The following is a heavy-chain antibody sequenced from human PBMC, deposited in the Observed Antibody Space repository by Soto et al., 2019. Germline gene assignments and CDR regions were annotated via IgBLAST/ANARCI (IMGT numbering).Heavy chain of an antibody. CDR2: ISAYNGNT. D-gene: IGHD3-3*01. Sequence: ASVKVSCKASGYTFTSYGISWVRQAPGQGLEWMGWISAYNGNTNYAQKLQGRVTMTTDTSTSTAYMELRSLRSDDTAVYYCARDGYYDFWSGYRSDDYYYYGMDVRGHVTKDTFSS. V-gene: IGHV1-18*01. J-gene: IGHJ6*02. CDR3: ARDGYYDFWSGYRSDDYYYYGMDV. CDR1: GYTFTSYG.